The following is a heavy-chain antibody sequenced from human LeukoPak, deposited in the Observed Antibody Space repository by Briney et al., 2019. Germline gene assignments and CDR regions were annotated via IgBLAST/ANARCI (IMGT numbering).Heavy chain of an antibody. V-gene: IGHV3-11*04. D-gene: IGHD2-2*01. CDR1: GFTVSGTY. CDR2: ISSSGSTI. Sequence: GSLRLSCAASGFTVSGTYMSWVRQAPGKGLGWVSYISSSGSTIYYADSVKGRFTISRDNAKNSLYLQMNSLRAEDTAVFYCARLPAYCSSTSCYVDYWGQGTLVTVSS. J-gene: IGHJ4*02. CDR3: ARLPAYCSSTSCYVDY.